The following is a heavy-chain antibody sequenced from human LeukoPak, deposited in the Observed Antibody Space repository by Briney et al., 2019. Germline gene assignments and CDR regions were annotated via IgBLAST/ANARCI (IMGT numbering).Heavy chain of an antibody. D-gene: IGHD3-22*01. CDR3: ARDHYYDSSGYHYFDY. CDR2: ISWNSGRV. V-gene: IGHV3-9*01. CDR1: GFSLDDYA. Sequence: GGSLRLSCAASGFSLDDYAMHWVRQAPGKGLEWVSGISWNSGRVGYADSVRGRLTISRDNAKNSLYLQMNSLRPEDTALYYCARDHYYDSSGYHYFDYWGQGALVTVSS. J-gene: IGHJ4*02.